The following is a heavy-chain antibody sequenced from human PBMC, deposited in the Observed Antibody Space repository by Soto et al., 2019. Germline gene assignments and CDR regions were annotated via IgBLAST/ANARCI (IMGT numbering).Heavy chain of an antibody. D-gene: IGHD5-12*01. Sequence: QVQLVQSGAEVKKPGASVKVSCKASGYTFTSYDINWVRQATGQGLEWMGWMNPNSGNTGYAQKFQGRVTMTRNTSISTAYMELSSLRSDDTAVYYCAREKYSGYDNYYYYYMDVWGKGTTVTVSS. CDR2: MNPNSGNT. V-gene: IGHV1-8*01. CDR1: GYTFTSYD. J-gene: IGHJ6*03. CDR3: AREKYSGYDNYYYYYMDV.